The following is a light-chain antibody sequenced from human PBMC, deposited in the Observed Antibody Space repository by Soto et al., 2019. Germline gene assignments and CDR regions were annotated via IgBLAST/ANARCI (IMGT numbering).Light chain of an antibody. V-gene: IGKV2-28*01. CDR1: QSLLHSNGFNY. CDR2: MGS. CDR3: MQAVQTPWT. Sequence: EIVMTQSPLSLPVTPGEPASISCRSSQSLLHSNGFNYLDWYLQKPGQSPKLLIYMGSNRASGVPDRYSASGSGTDFTIRISRVEAEDVGIYYCMQAVQTPWTFGQGTKVEFK. J-gene: IGKJ1*01.